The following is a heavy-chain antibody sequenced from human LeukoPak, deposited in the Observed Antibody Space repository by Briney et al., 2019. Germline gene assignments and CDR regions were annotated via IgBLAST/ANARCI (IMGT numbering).Heavy chain of an antibody. J-gene: IGHJ4*02. CDR3: ARQGITFSFDY. V-gene: IGHV4-34*01. D-gene: IGHD3-3*01. CDR1: GGSFSGYY. CDR2: INHSGST. Sequence: PSETLSLTCAVSGGSFSGYYWSWIRQPPGKGLEWIGEINHSGSTNYNPSLKSRVTISVDKSKNQFSLKLSSVTAADTAVYYCARQGITFSFDYRGQGTLVTVSS.